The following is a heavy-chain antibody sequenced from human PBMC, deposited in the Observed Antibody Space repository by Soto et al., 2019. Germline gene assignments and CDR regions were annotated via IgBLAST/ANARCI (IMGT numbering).Heavy chain of an antibody. V-gene: IGHV3-30*18. D-gene: IGHD6-19*01. Sequence: LRLSCAASGFTFSSYGMHWVRQAPGKGLEWVAVISYDGSNKYYADSVKGRFTISRDNSKNTLYLQMNSLRAEDTAVYYCAKSSGWYSGAFDIWGQGXMV. CDR2: ISYDGSNK. J-gene: IGHJ3*02. CDR3: AKSSGWYSGAFDI. CDR1: GFTFSSYG.